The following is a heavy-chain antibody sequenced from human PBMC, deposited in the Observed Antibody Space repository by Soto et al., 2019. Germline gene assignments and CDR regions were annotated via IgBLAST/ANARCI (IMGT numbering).Heavy chain of an antibody. V-gene: IGHV1-69*12. CDR3: ARLRVQTLHYFDY. J-gene: IGHJ4*02. Sequence: QVQLVQSGAEVKKPGSSVKVSCKASGGTFSSYAISWVRQAPGQGLEWMGGIIPIFGTANYAQKFQGSVTSTADEATSTAYMGLSSLRSEDKAVYYCARLRVQTLHYFDYRGQGTLVTVSS. CDR1: GGTFSSYA. D-gene: IGHD1-1*01. CDR2: IIPIFGTA.